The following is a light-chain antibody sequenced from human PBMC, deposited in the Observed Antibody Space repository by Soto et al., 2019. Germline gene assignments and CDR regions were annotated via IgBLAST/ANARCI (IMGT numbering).Light chain of an antibody. V-gene: IGKV3-11*01. CDR2: GAS. CDR3: QQRSNWPPIT. J-gene: IGKJ5*01. Sequence: EVVLTQSPATLSLAPGERATLSCRASQSVSSNLAWYQHKTGQAPRLLIYGASTRATGVPPRFSGSGSGTEFTLTISSLEPEDFAVYYCQQRSNWPPITFGQGTRLEIK. CDR1: QSVSSN.